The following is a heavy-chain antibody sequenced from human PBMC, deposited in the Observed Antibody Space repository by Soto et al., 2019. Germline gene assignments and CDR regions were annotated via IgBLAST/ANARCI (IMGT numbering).Heavy chain of an antibody. J-gene: IGHJ4*02. CDR3: ARDHHRYSGYDYVDY. D-gene: IGHD5-12*01. Sequence: GGSLSLSCAASGFTFDDYAMYWVRQVPGKGLEWVSGISWNSGRIGYADSVKGRFTISRDNAKNSLYLQMNSLRAEDTALYYCARDHHRYSGYDYVDYWGQGTLVTVSS. V-gene: IGHV3-9*01. CDR2: ISWNSGRI. CDR1: GFTFDDYA.